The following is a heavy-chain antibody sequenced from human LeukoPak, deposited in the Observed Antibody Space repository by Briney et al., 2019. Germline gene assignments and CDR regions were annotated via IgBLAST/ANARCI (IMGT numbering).Heavy chain of an antibody. CDR2: VGISSGNT. CDR1: GFTFSDYS. D-gene: IGHD6-19*01. V-gene: IGHV3-48*01. J-gene: IGHJ6*02. CDR3: AKDLYRSGWYYYYYGMDV. Sequence: PGGSLRLSCAASGFTFSDYSMNWVRQAPGKGLEWISYVGISSGNTEYADSVKGRFTISRDNSKNTLYLQMNSLRAEDTAVYYCAKDLYRSGWYYYYYGMDVWGQGTTVTVSS.